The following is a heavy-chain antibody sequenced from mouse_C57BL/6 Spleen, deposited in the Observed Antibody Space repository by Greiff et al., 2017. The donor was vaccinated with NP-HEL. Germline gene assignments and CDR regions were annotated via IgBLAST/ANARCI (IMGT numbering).Heavy chain of an antibody. Sequence: QVQLKQSGAELVKPGASVKMSCKASGYTFTSYWITWVKQRPGQGLEWIGDIYPGSGSTNYNEKFKSKATLTVDTSSSTAYMQLSSLTSEDSAVYYCARGATSAYYFDYWGQGTTLTVSS. CDR3: ARGATSAYYFDY. CDR2: IYPGSGST. D-gene: IGHD3-1*01. V-gene: IGHV1-55*01. CDR1: GYTFTSYW. J-gene: IGHJ2*01.